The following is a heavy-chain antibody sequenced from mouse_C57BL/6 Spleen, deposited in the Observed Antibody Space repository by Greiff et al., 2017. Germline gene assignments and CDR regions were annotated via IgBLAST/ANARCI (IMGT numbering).Heavy chain of an antibody. CDR1: GYTFTDYY. D-gene: IGHD2-1*01. Sequence: VQLQQSGPELVKPGASVKISCKASGYTFTDYYMNWVKQSHGKSLEWIGDINPNNGGTSYNQKFKGKATLTVDKSSSTAYMELRSLTSEDSAVYYCAREDYGNPYWGQGTTLTVSS. V-gene: IGHV1-26*01. CDR2: INPNNGGT. J-gene: IGHJ2*01. CDR3: AREDYGNPY.